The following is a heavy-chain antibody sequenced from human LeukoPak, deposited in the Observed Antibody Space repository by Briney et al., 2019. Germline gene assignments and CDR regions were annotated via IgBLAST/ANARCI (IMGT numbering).Heavy chain of an antibody. CDR1: RFTFSSYS. Sequence: PGGSLRLSCAASRFTFSSYSMNWVRQAPGKGLEWVSYISSSSSTIYYADSVKGRFTISRDNAKNSLYLQMNSLRAEDTAVYYCARDAAPYYDFWSGYYVDYWGQGTLVTVSS. D-gene: IGHD3-3*01. CDR3: ARDAAPYYDFWSGYYVDY. J-gene: IGHJ4*02. CDR2: ISSSSSTI. V-gene: IGHV3-48*01.